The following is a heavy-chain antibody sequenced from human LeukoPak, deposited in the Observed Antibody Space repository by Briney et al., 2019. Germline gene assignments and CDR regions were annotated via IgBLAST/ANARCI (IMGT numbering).Heavy chain of an antibody. CDR1: GYTFSIYD. J-gene: IGHJ6*03. Sequence: AAVKVSSMPSGYTFSIYDINCVRHAPGQGGEWVGWMNPNSDNTCYAQKYQGVVTITKNATISTAYMELSSLRSEDAVVYYCARTHGYYYYYYMDVWGKGTTVTVSS. CDR2: MNPNSDNT. CDR3: ARTHGYYYYYYMDV. V-gene: IGHV1-8*03. D-gene: IGHD5-24*01.